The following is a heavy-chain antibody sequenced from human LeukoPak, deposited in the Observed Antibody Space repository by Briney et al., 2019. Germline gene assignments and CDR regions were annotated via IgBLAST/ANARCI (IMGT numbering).Heavy chain of an antibody. CDR1: GYTFTSYY. Sequence: GASVKVSCKASGYTFTSYYMHWVRQAPGQGLEWMGIINPSGGSTSYAQKFQGRVTMTRDTSTSTVYMELSSLRSEDTAVYYCARRGWGNYYYDSSGYYHYYYYYMDVWGKGTTVTISS. CDR3: ARRGWGNYYYDSSGYYHYYYYYMDV. J-gene: IGHJ6*03. D-gene: IGHD3-22*01. V-gene: IGHV1-46*01. CDR2: INPSGGST.